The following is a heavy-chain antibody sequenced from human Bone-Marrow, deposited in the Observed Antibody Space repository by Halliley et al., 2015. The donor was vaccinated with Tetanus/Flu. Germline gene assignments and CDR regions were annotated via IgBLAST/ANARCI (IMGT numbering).Heavy chain of an antibody. CDR2: IYHTGNS. CDR1: GGSISGDYS. CDR3: ARGTLLDAFEV. J-gene: IGHJ3*01. V-gene: IGHV4-30-2*01. Sequence: TLSLTCSISGGSISGDYSWSWIRQPPGKGLEWIGYIYHTGNSYYNPSLTSRLTISIDRSKNQISLKLTSVTAADTAVYYCARGTLLDAFEVWGPGTRVTVSS.